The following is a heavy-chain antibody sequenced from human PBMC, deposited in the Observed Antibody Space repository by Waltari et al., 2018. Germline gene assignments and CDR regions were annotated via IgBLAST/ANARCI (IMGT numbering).Heavy chain of an antibody. D-gene: IGHD2-2*01. CDR2: ISYEGSAK. J-gene: IGHJ6*02. CDR3: ARDEGWLLFPYYAMDV. V-gene: IGHV3-30*01. CDR1: GVTFSSYA. Sequence: QGQLVESGGGVVQPGRSLRLSCAASGVTFSSYAMHWFRQAPGKGLEWVALISYEGSAKFYADPVKGRFAISRDNSKDTLYLQMNSLRAEDTAVYYCARDEGWLLFPYYAMDVWGQGATVTVS.